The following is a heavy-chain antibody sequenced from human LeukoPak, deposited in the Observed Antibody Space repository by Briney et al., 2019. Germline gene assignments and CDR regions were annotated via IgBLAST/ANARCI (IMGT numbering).Heavy chain of an antibody. J-gene: IGHJ4*02. Sequence: SVKVSCKASGGTFSSYAISWVRQAPGQGLEWIGGIIPIFATSNYAQTFQGRVTITTDESTSTAYMELSSLRSEDTAVYYCARGYYYDSSGYYYFDYWGQGTLVTVSS. CDR2: IIPIFATS. CDR1: GGTFSSYA. D-gene: IGHD3-22*01. V-gene: IGHV1-69*05. CDR3: ARGYYYDSSGYYYFDY.